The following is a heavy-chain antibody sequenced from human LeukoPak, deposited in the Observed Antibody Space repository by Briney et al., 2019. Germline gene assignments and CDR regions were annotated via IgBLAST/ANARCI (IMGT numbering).Heavy chain of an antibody. Sequence: PGGSLRLSCAASGFTVSNTFMSWVRQAPGKGLEWVSAIGGSGGTTYYADSVKGRFTISRDNSKNTLYLQMNSLRAEDTAVYYCAKDRSDWNNAFDYWGQGTLVTVSS. CDR3: AKDRSDWNNAFDY. CDR2: IGGSGGTT. V-gene: IGHV3-23*01. CDR1: GFTVSNTF. D-gene: IGHD1/OR15-1a*01. J-gene: IGHJ4*02.